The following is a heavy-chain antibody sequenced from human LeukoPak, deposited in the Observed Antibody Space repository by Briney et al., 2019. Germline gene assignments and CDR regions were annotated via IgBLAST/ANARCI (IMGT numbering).Heavy chain of an antibody. Sequence: ASVKVSCKASGYTFTSYGISWVLQAPGQGLEWMGWISAYNGNTNYAQKLQGRVTMTTDTSTSTAYMELRSLRSDDTAVYYCARAGYYDSSGYTNFDYWGRGTLVTVSS. CDR1: GYTFTSYG. D-gene: IGHD3-22*01. CDR3: ARAGYYDSSGYTNFDY. CDR2: ISAYNGNT. J-gene: IGHJ4*02. V-gene: IGHV1-18*01.